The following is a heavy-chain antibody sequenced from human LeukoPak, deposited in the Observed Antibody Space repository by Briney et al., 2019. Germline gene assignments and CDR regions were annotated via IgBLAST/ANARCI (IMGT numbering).Heavy chain of an antibody. Sequence: GASVKVSCKASGYTFTSYHMHWVRQAPGQGLEWMGIINPSGGSTSYAQKFQGRVTMTTDTSTSTAYMELRSLRSDDTAVYYCARELGQLWFPPLYYYYYYGMDVWGQGTTVTVSS. D-gene: IGHD5-18*01. CDR2: INPSGGST. CDR1: GYTFTSYH. V-gene: IGHV1-46*01. J-gene: IGHJ6*02. CDR3: ARELGQLWFPPLYYYYYYGMDV.